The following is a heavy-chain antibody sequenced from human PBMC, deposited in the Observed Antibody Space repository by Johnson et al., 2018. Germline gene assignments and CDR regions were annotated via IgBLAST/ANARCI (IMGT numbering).Heavy chain of an antibody. V-gene: IGHV3-66*02. J-gene: IGHJ1*01. D-gene: IGHD3-22*01. CDR2: IYSGGST. Sequence: VQLVQSGGGLVQPGGSLRLSCAASGFTVSSNYMSWVRQAPGKGLEWVSAIYSGGSTYYADSVKGRFTISRDNSKNTLYLQMNSRRAEDTAVYYCARDWLGGLDSSGYYPEYVQHWGQGTLVTVSS. CDR3: ARDWLGGLDSSGYYPEYVQH. CDR1: GFTVSSNY.